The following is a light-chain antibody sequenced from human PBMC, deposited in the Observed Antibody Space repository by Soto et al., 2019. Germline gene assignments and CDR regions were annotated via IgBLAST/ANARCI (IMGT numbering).Light chain of an antibody. V-gene: IGKV3-20*01. CDR1: QSVSSSY. Sequence: EIVLTQSPGTLSLSPGERATLSCRASQSVSSSYLAWYQQKPGQAPRLLIYGASSRATGIPDRFSGSGSGTDFTLTISRLKPEDFAVYYCQQYGSSFGGGTKVEIK. CDR2: GAS. CDR3: QQYGSS. J-gene: IGKJ4*01.